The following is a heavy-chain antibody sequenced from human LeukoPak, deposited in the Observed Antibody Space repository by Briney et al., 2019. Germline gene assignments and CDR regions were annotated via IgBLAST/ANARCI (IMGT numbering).Heavy chain of an antibody. Sequence: PGGALRLSCAASGFXVNSNYISWVRQPPGKGLEWVSGISGSGAGTYYADSVKGRFTISRDSSKNTLYLQMNSLRAEDTAVYYCAKGGTTVTIDYWGQGTLVTVSS. CDR3: AKGGTTVTIDY. J-gene: IGHJ4*02. CDR2: ISGSGAGT. CDR1: GFXVNSNY. D-gene: IGHD4-17*01. V-gene: IGHV3-23*01.